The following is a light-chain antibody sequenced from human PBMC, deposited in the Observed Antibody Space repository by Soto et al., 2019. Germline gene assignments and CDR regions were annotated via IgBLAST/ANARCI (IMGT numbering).Light chain of an antibody. V-gene: IGKV1-9*01. Sequence: DIQLTQSPSFLSASVGDRVTITCRASQGIISYLAWYQQKPGKAPKLLIYAASTLQSGVPSRFSGSGSGTEFTLTISSLQHEDFATYYCQQLNSYPRTFGQGTKVEIK. CDR1: QGIISY. CDR2: AAS. CDR3: QQLNSYPRT. J-gene: IGKJ1*01.